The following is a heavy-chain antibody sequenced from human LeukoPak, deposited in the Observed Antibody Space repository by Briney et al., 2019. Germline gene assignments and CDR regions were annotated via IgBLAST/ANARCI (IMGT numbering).Heavy chain of an antibody. V-gene: IGHV3-30*02. CDR1: GFTFSTYG. CDR2: IRYDGRNK. CDR3: ATAYVLLWFGGKKDFDY. D-gene: IGHD3-10*01. J-gene: IGHJ4*02. Sequence: GGSLRLSCAASGFTFSTYGMHWVRQAPGKGLEWVAFIRYDGRNKYYADSVKGRFTISRDNSKNTLCLQMNSLRAEDTAVYYCATAYVLLWFGGKKDFDYWGQGTLVTVSS.